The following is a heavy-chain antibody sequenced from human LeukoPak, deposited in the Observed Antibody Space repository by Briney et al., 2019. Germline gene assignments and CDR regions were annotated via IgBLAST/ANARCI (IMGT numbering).Heavy chain of an antibody. D-gene: IGHD6-13*01. V-gene: IGHV4-34*01. Sequence: SETLSLTCAVYGGSFSGYYWSWIRQPPGKGLEWIGEINHSGSTNYNPSLKSRVTISVDTSKNQFSLKLSSVTAADTAVYYCARHEFGSSIAAAGTGADWGQGTLVTVSS. CDR1: GGSFSGYY. CDR2: INHSGST. J-gene: IGHJ4*02. CDR3: ARHEFGSSIAAAGTGAD.